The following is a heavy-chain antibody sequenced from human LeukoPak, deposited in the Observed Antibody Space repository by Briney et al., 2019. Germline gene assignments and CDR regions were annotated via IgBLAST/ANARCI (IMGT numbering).Heavy chain of an antibody. CDR1: GFTFSSYG. CDR3: ARAGDSSGYYLTDFDY. Sequence: PGGSLRLSCAASGFTFSSYGMHWVRQAPGKGLEWVANIKQDGSEKYYVDSVRGRFTISRDNAKNSLYLQMNSLRAEDTAVYYCARAGDSSGYYLTDFDYWGQGTLVTVSS. V-gene: IGHV3-7*01. CDR2: IKQDGSEK. D-gene: IGHD3-22*01. J-gene: IGHJ4*02.